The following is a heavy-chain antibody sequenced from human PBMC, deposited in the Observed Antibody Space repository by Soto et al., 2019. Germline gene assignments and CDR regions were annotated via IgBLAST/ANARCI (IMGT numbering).Heavy chain of an antibody. Sequence: LSLTCTVSNESMSSGGYFWVWIRQHPGKGLEWIGHISSSGSANPNPSLKSRVSTSVDSSNNQFSLRLTSVTVADTAVYYCARGGGYTASGGNSGFWFDPWGQGTLVTVSS. J-gene: IGHJ5*02. CDR3: ARGGGYTASGGNSGFWFDP. D-gene: IGHD5-18*01. V-gene: IGHV4-31*03. CDR2: ISSSGSA. CDR1: NESMSSGGYF.